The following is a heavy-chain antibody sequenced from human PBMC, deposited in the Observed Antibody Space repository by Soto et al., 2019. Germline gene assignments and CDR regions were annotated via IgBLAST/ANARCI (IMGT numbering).Heavy chain of an antibody. J-gene: IGHJ4*02. V-gene: IGHV3-23*01. CDR3: AKDRAARYYFDY. Sequence: GGALRLSCAAAGFTFSSYAMSWVRQAPGKGLEWVSAISGSGGSTYYADSVKGRFTISRDNSKNTLYLQMNSLRAEDTAVYYCAKDRAARYYFDYWGQGTLVTVSS. CDR1: GFTFSSYA. D-gene: IGHD6-13*01. CDR2: ISGSGGST.